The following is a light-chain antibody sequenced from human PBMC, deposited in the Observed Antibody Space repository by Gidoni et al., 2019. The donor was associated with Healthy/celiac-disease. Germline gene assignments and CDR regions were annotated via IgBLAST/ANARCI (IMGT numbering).Light chain of an antibody. CDR2: AAS. CDR1: QGISSY. V-gene: IGKV1-9*01. CDR3: QQLNNYPLT. Sequence: DIQLTQSPSFLSASVGDRVTITCRASQGISSYLALYQQKQGKAPKLMIYAASTLQSGGPSRFSGSGSGTEFNFTIINLQREDFATYYCQQLNNYPLTFGRGTKGEIK. J-gene: IGKJ4*01.